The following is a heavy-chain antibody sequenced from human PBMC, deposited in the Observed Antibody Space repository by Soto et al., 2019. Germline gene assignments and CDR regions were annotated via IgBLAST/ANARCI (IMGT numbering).Heavy chain of an antibody. CDR3: ARNSPDGELPWFDP. V-gene: IGHV4-39*01. CDR1: GGSISSSSYY. J-gene: IGHJ5*02. Sequence: SETLSLTCTVSGGSISSSSYYWGWIRQPPGKGLEWIGCIYYSGSTYYNPSLKSRVTISVDTSKNQFSLKLSSVTAADTAVYYCARNSPDGELPWFDPWGQGTLVTVSS. D-gene: IGHD1-7*01. CDR2: IYYSGST.